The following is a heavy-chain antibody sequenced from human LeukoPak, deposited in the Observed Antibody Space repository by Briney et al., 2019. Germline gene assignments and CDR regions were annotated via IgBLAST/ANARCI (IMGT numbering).Heavy chain of an antibody. V-gene: IGHV3-11*01. CDR2: ISGSGSTI. Sequence: GGSLRLSCAASGFTFSDYYMSWIRQAPGKGLEWVSYISGSGSTIYYADSVKGRFTISRDNAKNSLYLQMNSLRAEDTAVYYCARDLDYGVYADYWGQGTLVTVAS. CDR1: GFTFSDYY. CDR3: ARDLDYGVYADY. J-gene: IGHJ4*02. D-gene: IGHD4-17*01.